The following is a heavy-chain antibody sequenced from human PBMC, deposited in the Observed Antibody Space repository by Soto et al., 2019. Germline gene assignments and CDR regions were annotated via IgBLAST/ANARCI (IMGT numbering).Heavy chain of an antibody. CDR3: ARGRVYGMDV. Sequence: ASVKVSCKASGYIFTNYVIHWVRQAPGQRLEWMGWINAGNGNTKYSQKFQGRVTITRDTSASTAYMELSSLRSEDTAVYYCARGRVYGMDVWGQGTTVTVSS. CDR1: GYIFTNYV. V-gene: IGHV1-3*01. CDR2: INAGNGNT. D-gene: IGHD2-15*01. J-gene: IGHJ6*02.